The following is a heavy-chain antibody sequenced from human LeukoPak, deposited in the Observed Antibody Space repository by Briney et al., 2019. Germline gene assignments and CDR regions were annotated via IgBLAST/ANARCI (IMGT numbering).Heavy chain of an antibody. CDR1: SYSISSGYY. V-gene: IGHV4-38-2*02. CDR3: ARIKRITMVRGTRGAFDI. D-gene: IGHD3-10*01. CDR2: IYHSGST. Sequence: PSETLSLTCTVSSYSISSGYYWGWIRQPPGKGLEWIGSIYHSGSTNYNPSLKSRVTISVDTSKNQFSLKLSSVTAADTAVYYCARIKRITMVRGTRGAFDIWGQGTMVTVSS. J-gene: IGHJ3*02.